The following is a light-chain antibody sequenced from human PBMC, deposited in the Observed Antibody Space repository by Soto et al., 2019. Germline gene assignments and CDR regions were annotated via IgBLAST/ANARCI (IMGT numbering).Light chain of an antibody. CDR1: QSVSSS. V-gene: IGKV3-11*01. J-gene: IGKJ1*01. CDR2: DVS. CDR3: QHHSNGFSWS. Sequence: VLSQFPVTLSLYQGERLSLSCRASQSVSSSLALYQHKPGQSPRLLIYDVSNRATGIPARFSGSGSGTDFTLTISSREPEDFAAYYCQHHSNGFSWSFGHGTKVDI.